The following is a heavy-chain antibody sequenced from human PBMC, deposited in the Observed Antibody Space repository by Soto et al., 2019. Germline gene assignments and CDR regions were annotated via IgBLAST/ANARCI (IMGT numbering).Heavy chain of an antibody. Sequence: SETLSLTCTVSGGSISSGDYYWSWIRQPPGKGLEWIGYIYYSGSTYYNPSLMSRVTISVDTSKNQFSLKLSSVTAADTAVYYCARCASSCSLGFWGKGTLVTVSS. D-gene: IGHD2-15*01. CDR1: GGSISSGDYY. V-gene: IGHV4-30-4*01. CDR3: ARCASSCSLGF. J-gene: IGHJ4*02. CDR2: IYYSGST.